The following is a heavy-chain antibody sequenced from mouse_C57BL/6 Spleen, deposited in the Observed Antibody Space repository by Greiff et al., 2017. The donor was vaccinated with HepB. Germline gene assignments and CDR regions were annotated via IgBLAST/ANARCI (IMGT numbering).Heavy chain of an antibody. V-gene: IGHV1-55*01. J-gene: IGHJ4*01. CDR1: GYTFTSYW. Sequence: QVHVKQPGAELVKPGASVKMSCKASGYTFTSYWITWVKQRPGQGLEWIGDIYPGSGSTNYNEKFKSKATLTVDTSSSTAYMQHSSLTSEDSAVYYCARQIYYDYDGDYAMDYWGQGTSVTVSS. CDR3: ARQIYYDYDGDYAMDY. CDR2: IYPGSGST. D-gene: IGHD2-4*01.